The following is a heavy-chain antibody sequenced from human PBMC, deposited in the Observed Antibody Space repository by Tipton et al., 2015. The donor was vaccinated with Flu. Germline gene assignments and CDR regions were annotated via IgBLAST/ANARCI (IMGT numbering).Heavy chain of an antibody. CDR1: GGSFSGYY. Sequence: TLSLTCAVYGGSFSGYYWSWIRQPPGKGLEWIGEINHSGTTNYSPSLKSRVTISVDTSKNQFSLKLSSVTAADTAVYYCARWGSYRVGATVWGQGTLVTVSS. D-gene: IGHD1-26*01. V-gene: IGHV4-34*01. J-gene: IGHJ4*02. CDR3: ARWGSYRVGATV. CDR2: INHSGTT.